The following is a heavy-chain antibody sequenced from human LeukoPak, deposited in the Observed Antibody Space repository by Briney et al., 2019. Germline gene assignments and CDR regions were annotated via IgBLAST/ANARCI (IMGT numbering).Heavy chain of an antibody. D-gene: IGHD6-6*01. J-gene: IGHJ5*02. Sequence: PSETLSLTCTVSGGSISSYYWSWIRQPPGKGLEWIGYIYYSGSTNYNPSLKSRVTISVDTSKNQFSLKLSSVTAADTAVYYCAQQLDLYNWFDPWGQGTLVTVSS. CDR1: GGSISSYY. CDR3: AQQLDLYNWFDP. V-gene: IGHV4-59*08. CDR2: IYYSGST.